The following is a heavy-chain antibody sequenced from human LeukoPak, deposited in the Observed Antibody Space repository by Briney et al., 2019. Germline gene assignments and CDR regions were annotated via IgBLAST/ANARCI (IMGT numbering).Heavy chain of an antibody. Sequence: GGSLRLSCAASGFTFSNYAMHWVRQAPGKGLEWVAVISYDGSNKYYADSVKGRFTISRDNSKNTLYLQMDSLRAEDTAVYYCARRYCSGGRCPNYFDYWGQGTLVTVFS. CDR1: GFTFSNYA. CDR2: ISYDGSNK. V-gene: IGHV3-30*04. CDR3: ARRYCSGGRCPNYFDY. J-gene: IGHJ4*02. D-gene: IGHD2-15*01.